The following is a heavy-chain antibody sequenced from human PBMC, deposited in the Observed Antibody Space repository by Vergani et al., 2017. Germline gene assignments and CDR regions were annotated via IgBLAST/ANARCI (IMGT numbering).Heavy chain of an antibody. D-gene: IGHD6-6*01. CDR1: GASINNDFYY. J-gene: IGHJ3*01. CDR2: IYVSGIT. Sequence: QVQLQESGPGLVKPSQTLSLTCTVSGASINNDFYYWHWIRQPAGKGLEWIGRIYVSGITDYNSSLQSRVSMSVDTSKIQFSLTLTSVTAADTAVYYCARDNKQRRPRPFDLWGQGTMVTVSS. V-gene: IGHV4-61*02. CDR3: ARDNKQRRPRPFDL.